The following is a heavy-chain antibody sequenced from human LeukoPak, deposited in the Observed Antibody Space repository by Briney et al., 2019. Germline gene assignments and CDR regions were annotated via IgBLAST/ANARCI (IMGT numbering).Heavy chain of an antibody. Sequence: ASVKVSCKASGYTFTSYDISWVRQAPGQGLEWMGRIIPILGIANYAQKFQGRVTITADKSTSTAYMELSSLRSEDTAVYYCNILTGRRGYWGQGTLVTVSS. J-gene: IGHJ4*02. CDR3: NILTGRRGY. D-gene: IGHD3-9*01. V-gene: IGHV1-69*04. CDR1: GYTFTSYD. CDR2: IIPILGIA.